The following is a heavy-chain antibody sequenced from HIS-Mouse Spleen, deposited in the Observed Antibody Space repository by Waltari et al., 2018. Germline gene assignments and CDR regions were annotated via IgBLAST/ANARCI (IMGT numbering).Heavy chain of an antibody. V-gene: IGHV4-34*11. CDR2: IYYSGST. Sequence: QVQLQQWGAGLLKPSETLSLTCAVYGGSVRGYYRSWIRQPPGKGLEWIGSIYYSGSTYYNPSLKSRVTISVDTSKNQFSLKLSSVTAADTAVYYCAREIPYSSSWYDWYFDLWGRGTLVTVSS. CDR3: AREIPYSSSWYDWYFDL. D-gene: IGHD6-13*01. CDR1: GGSVRGYY. J-gene: IGHJ2*01.